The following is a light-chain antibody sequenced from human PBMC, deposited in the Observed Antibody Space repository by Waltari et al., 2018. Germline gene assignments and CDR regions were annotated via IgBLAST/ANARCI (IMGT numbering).Light chain of an antibody. CDR1: GSGVGASDF. CDR2: DVT. CDR3: SSQTLDGVVL. V-gene: IGLV2-14*03. J-gene: IGLJ2*01. Sequence: QSALTQPASVSRSPGQSITISCSGIGSGVGASDFVSWFQLHPGKAPQVIIYDVTNRPAGVSDRFSASKSADTASLTISGLQPEDEGDYYCSSQTLDGVVLFGGGTKLTVL.